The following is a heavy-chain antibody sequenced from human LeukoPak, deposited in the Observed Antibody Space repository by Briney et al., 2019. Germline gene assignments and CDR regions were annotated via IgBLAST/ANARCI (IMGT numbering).Heavy chain of an antibody. V-gene: IGHV4-59*12. CDR1: GGSISSYY. Sequence: PSETLSLTCTVSGGSISSYYWSWIRQPPGKGLEWIGYIYYSGSTNYNPSLKSRVTISVDTSKNQFSLKLSSVTAADTAVYYCARAVGDIVLMVYARGYYYYMDVWGKGTTVTVSS. CDR3: ARAVGDIVLMVYARGYYYYMDV. J-gene: IGHJ6*03. D-gene: IGHD2-8*01. CDR2: IYYSGST.